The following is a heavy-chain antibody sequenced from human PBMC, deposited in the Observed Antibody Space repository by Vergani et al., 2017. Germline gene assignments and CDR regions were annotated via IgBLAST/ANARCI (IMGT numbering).Heavy chain of an antibody. CDR2: ISSSSSYI. CDR3: ARDTRGGGDLNWFDP. CDR1: GFTFSSYS. J-gene: IGHJ5*02. V-gene: IGHV3-21*01. D-gene: IGHD2-21*02. Sequence: EVQLVESGGGLVKPGGSLRLSCAASGFTFSSYSMNWVRQAPGKGLEWVSSISSSSSYIYYADSVKGRFTISRDNAKNSLYLQMNSLRAEDTAVYYCARDTRGGGDLNWFDPWGQGTLVTVSS.